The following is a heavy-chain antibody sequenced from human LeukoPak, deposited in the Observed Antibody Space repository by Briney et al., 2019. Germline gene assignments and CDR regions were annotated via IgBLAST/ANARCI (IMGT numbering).Heavy chain of an antibody. Sequence: ASVKVSCKASGYTFTSYYMHWVRQAPGQGLEWMGIINPSGGSTSYAQKFQGRVTMTRDTSTSTVYMELRSLTSDDTAVYFCAREGRDYGTYYYYYYYMDVWGKGTTVTVSS. D-gene: IGHD4-17*01. CDR3: AREGRDYGTYYYYYYYMDV. CDR2: INPSGGST. CDR1: GYTFTSYY. J-gene: IGHJ6*03. V-gene: IGHV1-46*01.